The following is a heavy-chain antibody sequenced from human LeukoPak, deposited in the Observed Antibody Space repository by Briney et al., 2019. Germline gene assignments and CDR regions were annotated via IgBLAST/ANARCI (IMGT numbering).Heavy chain of an antibody. CDR3: AKDREVIVPAAGDY. V-gene: IGHV3-23*01. CDR2: VTGSGGNT. CDR1: GLTFSSYA. D-gene: IGHD2-2*01. J-gene: IGHJ4*02. Sequence: PGGSLRLSCAASGLTFSSYAMCWVRQAPGKGLEWVSAVTGSGGNTYYANSVKGRFTISRDNSKNTLHLQMNSLRAEDTAVYYCAKDREVIVPAAGDYWGQGTLVTVSS.